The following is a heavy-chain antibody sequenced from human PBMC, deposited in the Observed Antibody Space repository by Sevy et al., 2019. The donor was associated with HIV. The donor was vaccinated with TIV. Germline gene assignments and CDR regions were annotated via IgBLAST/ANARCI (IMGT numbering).Heavy chain of an antibody. CDR3: ARVWLNSGVF. CDR2: IYSGGTT. V-gene: IGHV3-53*01. Sequence: GGSLRLSCAAPGFTVSTSYMTWVRQAPGKGLESVSVIYSGGTTYYADSVKGRLTISRDNSKNTLYLQMNSLRAEDTAVYYCARVWLNSGVFWGQGTLVTVSS. J-gene: IGHJ4*02. CDR1: GFTVSTSY. D-gene: IGHD1-26*01.